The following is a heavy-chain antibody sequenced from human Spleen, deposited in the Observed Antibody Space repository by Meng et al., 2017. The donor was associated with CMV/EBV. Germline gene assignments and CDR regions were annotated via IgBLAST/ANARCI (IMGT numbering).Heavy chain of an antibody. CDR2: IYYSGST. V-gene: IGHV4-59*01. CDR1: GGSISSYY. D-gene: IGHD1-1*01. Sequence: GSLRLSCTVSGGSISSYYWSWIRQPPGKGLEWIGYIYYSGSTNYNPSLKSRVTISVDTSKNQFSLKLSSVTAADTAVYYCARTVYNWNALDYWGQGTLVTVSS. CDR3: ARTVYNWNALDY. J-gene: IGHJ4*02.